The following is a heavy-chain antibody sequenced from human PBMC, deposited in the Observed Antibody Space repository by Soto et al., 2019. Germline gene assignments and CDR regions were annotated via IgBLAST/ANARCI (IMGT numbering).Heavy chain of an antibody. CDR3: ARRAASGRHFDH. D-gene: IGHD6-13*01. V-gene: IGHV3-11*01. CDR2: ISSSGNSM. CDR1: GFTFSDHY. Sequence: QVQLVESGGGLVMPGESLRLSCAASGFTFSDHYMSWIRQAPGKGLEWVSYISSSGNSMYYANSVKGRFNVSRDNAENSLYVQMNSLRAEDTAVYYCARRAASGRHFDHWGQGTLVSVSS. J-gene: IGHJ4*02.